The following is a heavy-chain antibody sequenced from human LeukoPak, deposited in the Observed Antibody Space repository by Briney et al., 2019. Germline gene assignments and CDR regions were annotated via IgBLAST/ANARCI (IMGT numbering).Heavy chain of an antibody. V-gene: IGHV3-66*01. D-gene: IGHD3-9*01. J-gene: IGHJ6*02. CDR2: IYSGGST. CDR3: ARDVRYFSQALNSGMDV. CDR1: GFTVSSNY. Sequence: GGSLRLSCAASGFTVSSNYMSWVRQAPGKGLEWVSVIYSGGSTYYADSVKGRFTISRDNSKNTPYLQMNSLRAEDTAVYYCARDVRYFSQALNSGMDVWGQGTTVTVSS.